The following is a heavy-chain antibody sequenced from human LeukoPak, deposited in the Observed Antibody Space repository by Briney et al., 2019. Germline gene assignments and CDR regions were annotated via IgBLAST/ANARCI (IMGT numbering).Heavy chain of an antibody. V-gene: IGHV3-21*04. CDR2: ISSSSSYI. D-gene: IGHD3-22*01. CDR3: ARYLRPGPYYYDSSGPHDY. CDR1: GFIFSSYS. Sequence: PGGSLRLSCVASGFIFSSYSMNWVRQAPGKGLEWVSSISSSSSYIYYADSVKGRFTISRDNAKNSLYLQMNSLRAEDTALYYCARYLRPGPYYYDSSGPHDYWGQGTLVTVSS. J-gene: IGHJ4*02.